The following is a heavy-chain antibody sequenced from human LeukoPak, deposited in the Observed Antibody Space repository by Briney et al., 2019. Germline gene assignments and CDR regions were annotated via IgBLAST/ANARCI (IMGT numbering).Heavy chain of an antibody. Sequence: GGSLRLSCAASGFTFSTYSMNWVRQAPGKGLEWISFIRHDSSDIYYADSVKGRFTISRDNARNSLYLQMNNLRGEDTAIYYCARDAGNSGYGCDLWGQGTLVTVSS. CDR3: ARDAGNSGYGCDL. V-gene: IGHV3-48*01. D-gene: IGHD5-12*01. J-gene: IGHJ5*02. CDR2: IRHDSSDI. CDR1: GFTFSTYS.